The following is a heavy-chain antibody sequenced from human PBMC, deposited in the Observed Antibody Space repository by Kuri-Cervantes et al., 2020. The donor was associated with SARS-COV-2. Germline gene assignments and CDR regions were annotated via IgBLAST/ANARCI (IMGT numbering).Heavy chain of an antibody. Sequence: GSLRLSCTVSGGSISSYYWSWIRQPPGKGLEWIGYIYYSGSTNYNPSLKSRVTISVDTSKNQFSLKLSSVTAADTAVYYCARGRVVPAALDYWGQGTLVTVSS. J-gene: IGHJ4*02. CDR2: IYYSGST. V-gene: IGHV4-59*12. CDR3: ARGRVVPAALDY. D-gene: IGHD2-2*01. CDR1: GGSISSYY.